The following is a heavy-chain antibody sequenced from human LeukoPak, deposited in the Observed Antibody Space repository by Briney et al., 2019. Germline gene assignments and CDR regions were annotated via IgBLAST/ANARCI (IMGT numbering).Heavy chain of an antibody. Sequence: GGSLRLSCAASGFTFSSYAMHWVRQAPGKGLEWVAVISYDGSNKYYADSVKGRFTISRDNSKNTLYLQMNSLRAEDTAVYYCARDPYCSSTSCYIGLGIAAILWGQGTLVTASS. CDR3: ARDPYCSSTSCYIGLGIAAIL. J-gene: IGHJ4*02. D-gene: IGHD2-2*02. CDR2: ISYDGSNK. CDR1: GFTFSSYA. V-gene: IGHV3-30*04.